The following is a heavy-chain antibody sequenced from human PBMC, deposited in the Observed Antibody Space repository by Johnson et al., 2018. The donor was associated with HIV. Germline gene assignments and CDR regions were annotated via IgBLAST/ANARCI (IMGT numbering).Heavy chain of an antibody. CDR2: ISYDGSDK. CDR3: AKGIAAAGTGAFDI. D-gene: IGHD6-13*01. Sequence: LVESGGGVVQPGRSLSLSCAASGFTFSSYAMHWVRQAPGKGLEWVAVISYDGSDKYYADSVKGRFTISRDNSKNTLYLQMNSLRAEDTAVYYCAKGIAAAGTGAFDIWGQGTMVTVSS. CDR1: GFTFSSYA. J-gene: IGHJ3*02. V-gene: IGHV3-30*04.